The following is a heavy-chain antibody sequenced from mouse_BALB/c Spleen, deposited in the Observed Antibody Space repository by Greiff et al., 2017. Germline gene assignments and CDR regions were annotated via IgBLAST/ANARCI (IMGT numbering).Heavy chain of an antibody. V-gene: IGHV14-3*02. J-gene: IGHJ2*01. CDR2: IDPANGNT. Sequence: EVQLQQSGAELVKPGASVKLSCTASGFNIKDTYMHWVKQRPEQGLEWIGRIDPANGNTKYDPKFQGKATITADTSSNTAYLQLSSLTSEDTAVYYCARNYYGSSYVWFAYWGQGTTLTVSS. CDR1: GFNIKDTY. D-gene: IGHD1-1*01. CDR3: ARNYYGSSYVWFAY.